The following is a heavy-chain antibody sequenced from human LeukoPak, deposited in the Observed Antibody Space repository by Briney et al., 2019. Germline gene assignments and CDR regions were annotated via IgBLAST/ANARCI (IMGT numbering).Heavy chain of an antibody. Sequence: QPGGSLRLSCAASGFTFSSYAMSWVRQAPGKGLEGVSGISDSGGSTYYADSVKGRFTISRDNSKNSLYLQMNSLRAEDTAVYYCAKESSGGWYFDYWGQGTLITVSS. CDR3: AKESSGGWYFDY. CDR2: ISDSGGST. J-gene: IGHJ4*02. CDR1: GFTFSSYA. V-gene: IGHV3-23*01. D-gene: IGHD6-19*01.